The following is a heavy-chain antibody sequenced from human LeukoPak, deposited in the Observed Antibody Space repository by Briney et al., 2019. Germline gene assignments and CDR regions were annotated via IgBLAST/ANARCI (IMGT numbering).Heavy chain of an antibody. V-gene: IGHV4-34*01. CDR2: SNHSGST. CDR3: ARRQDVVVTYYFDY. CDR1: GGSFSGYY. Sequence: PSETLSLTCAVYGGSFSGYYWSWIRQPPGKGLEWIGESNHSGSTNYNPYLNSRGTISVDTSKNQFSLKLSSVTAADTAVYYCARRQDVVVTYYFDYWGPGTLVTVSS. D-gene: IGHD2-21*02. J-gene: IGHJ4*02.